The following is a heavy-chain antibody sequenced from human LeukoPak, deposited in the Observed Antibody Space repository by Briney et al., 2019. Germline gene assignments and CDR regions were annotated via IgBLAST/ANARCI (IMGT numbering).Heavy chain of an antibody. CDR3: ARDLGGYCSGGSCYSGGYDY. CDR1: GFTVSSNY. D-gene: IGHD2-15*01. V-gene: IGHV3-66*02. J-gene: IGHJ4*02. Sequence: GGSLRLSCAASGFTVSSNYVSWVRQAPGKGLEWVSVIYSGGSTYYADSVKGRFTISRDNSKNTLYLQMNSLRAEDTAVYYCARDLGGYCSGGSCYSGGYDYWGQGTLVTVSS. CDR2: IYSGGST.